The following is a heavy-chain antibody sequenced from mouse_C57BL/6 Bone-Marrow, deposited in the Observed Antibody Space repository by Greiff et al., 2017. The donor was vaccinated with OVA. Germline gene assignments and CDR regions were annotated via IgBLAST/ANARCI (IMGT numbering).Heavy chain of an antibody. D-gene: IGHD6-5*01. J-gene: IGHJ3*01. CDR3: ARGGYAVSPWFAY. V-gene: IGHV5-9*01. CDR2: ISGGGGNT. CDR1: GFTFSSYT. Sequence: DVQLQESGGGLVKPGGSLKLSCAASGFTFSSYTMSWVRQTPEKRLEWVATISGGGGNTYYPDSVKGRFTISRDNAKNTLYLQMSSLRSEDTALYYCARGGYAVSPWFAYWGQGTLVTVSA.